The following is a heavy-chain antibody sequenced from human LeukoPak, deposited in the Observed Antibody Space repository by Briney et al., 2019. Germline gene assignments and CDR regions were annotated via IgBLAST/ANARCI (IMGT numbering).Heavy chain of an antibody. CDR3: ARAGEWFGELFYYYYYMDV. CDR2: IYTSGST. J-gene: IGHJ6*03. D-gene: IGHD3-10*01. Sequence: PSETLSLTCTVSGGSISSYYWSWIRQPAGKGLEWIGRIYTSGSTNYNPSLKSRVTMSVDTSKNQFSLKLSSVTAADTAVYYCARAGEWFGELFYYYYYMDVWGKGTTVTISS. CDR1: GGSISSYY. V-gene: IGHV4-4*07.